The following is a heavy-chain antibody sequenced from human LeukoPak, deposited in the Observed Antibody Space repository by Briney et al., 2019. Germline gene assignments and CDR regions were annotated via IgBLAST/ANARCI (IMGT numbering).Heavy chain of an antibody. V-gene: IGHV4-38-2*02. CDR1: GYSISSGYY. CDR3: ARGGLGIDAFDI. Sequence: SETLSLTCTVSGYSISSGYYWGWIRQPPGKGLEWIGSIYHSGSTYYNPSLKSRVTISVDTSKNHFSLKLSSVTAADTAVYYCARGGLGIDAFDIWGQGTMVPVSS. D-gene: IGHD7-27*01. J-gene: IGHJ3*02. CDR2: IYHSGST.